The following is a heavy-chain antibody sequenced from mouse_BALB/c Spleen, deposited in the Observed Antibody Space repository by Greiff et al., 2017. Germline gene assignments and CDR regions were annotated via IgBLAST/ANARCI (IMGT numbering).Heavy chain of an antibody. CDR3: AGNYFFDY. J-gene: IGHJ2*01. CDR1: GFNIKDTY. CDR2: IDPANGNT. D-gene: IGHD2-1*01. V-gene: IGHV14-3*02. Sequence: VQLQQSGAELVKPGASVKLSCTASGFNIKDTYMHWVKQRPEQGLEWIGRIDPANGNTKYDPKFQGKATITADTSSNTAYLQLSSLTSEDTAVYYCAGNYFFDYWGQGTTRTVSS.